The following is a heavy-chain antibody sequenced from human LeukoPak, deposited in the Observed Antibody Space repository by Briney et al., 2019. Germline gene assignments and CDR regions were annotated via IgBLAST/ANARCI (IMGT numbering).Heavy chain of an antibody. Sequence: PGGSLRLSCAASGFTFTIDWMSWVRQAPGKGREGVANIKEDGSEKYYVASVTGRFTISRDNAKNSLYLQMNSLTVEDTAVYYCARGGHYFFDNWGQGTLVTVSS. J-gene: IGHJ4*02. CDR1: GFTFTIDW. CDR3: ARGGHYFFDN. CDR2: IKEDGSEK. V-gene: IGHV3-7*01.